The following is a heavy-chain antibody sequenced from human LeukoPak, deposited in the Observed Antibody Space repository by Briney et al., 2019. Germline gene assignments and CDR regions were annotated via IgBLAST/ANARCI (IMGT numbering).Heavy chain of an antibody. V-gene: IGHV4-31*03. CDR1: GGSISSGGYY. J-gene: IGHJ4*02. CDR3: ARHGYSGGWYPTELDY. CDR2: IYYSGST. Sequence: PSETLSLTCTVSGGSISSGGYYWSWIRQHPGEGLEWIGYIYYSGSTYYNPSLKSRVTISVDTSKNQFSLKLSSETAADTAVYYCARHGYSGGWYPTELDYWGQGTLVTVSS. D-gene: IGHD6-19*01.